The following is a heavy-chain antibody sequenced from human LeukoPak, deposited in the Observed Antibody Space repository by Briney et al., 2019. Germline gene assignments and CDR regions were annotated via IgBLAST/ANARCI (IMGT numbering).Heavy chain of an antibody. Sequence: GRSLRLSCAASGFTFSSYGMHWVRQAPGKGLEWVAVISYDGSNKYYADSVKGRFTISRDNSKNTLYLQMNSLRAEDTAVYYCAKFITMIVVAPPAFDIWGQGTMVTVSS. V-gene: IGHV3-30*18. CDR1: GFTFSSYG. J-gene: IGHJ3*02. CDR3: AKFITMIVVAPPAFDI. CDR2: ISYDGSNK. D-gene: IGHD3-22*01.